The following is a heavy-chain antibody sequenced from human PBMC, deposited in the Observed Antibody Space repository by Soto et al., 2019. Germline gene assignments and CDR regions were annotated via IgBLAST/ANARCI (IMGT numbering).Heavy chain of an antibody. V-gene: IGHV5-10-1*01. CDR3: ARGQGWVDY. J-gene: IGHJ4*02. D-gene: IGHD6-19*01. CDR1: GYTFTNNY. CDR2: INPSDSDT. Sequence: EVQLVQSGAEVKKPGESLRMSCEASGYTFTNNYISWVRQMPGKGLEWMGRINPSDSDTNYSPSFQGHVTISADKSIGTVYLQWGSLKASDTAMYYCARGQGWVDYWGQGTLVTVSS.